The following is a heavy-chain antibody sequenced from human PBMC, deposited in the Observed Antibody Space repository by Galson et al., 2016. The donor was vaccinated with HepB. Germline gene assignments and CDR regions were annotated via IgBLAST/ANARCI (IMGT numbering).Heavy chain of an antibody. D-gene: IGHD5-12*01. CDR2: ISSGGRNT. V-gene: IGHV3-11*01. CDR1: DGSISSHNYY. Sequence: LSLTCTVSDGSISSHNYYWGWLRQPPGKGLEWISYISSGGRNTYYADSVQGRFTVSRDNDRNSLYLQMNSLRAEDTAIYYCAREVATPGDYWGQGTLVTVSS. CDR3: AREVATPGDY. J-gene: IGHJ4*02.